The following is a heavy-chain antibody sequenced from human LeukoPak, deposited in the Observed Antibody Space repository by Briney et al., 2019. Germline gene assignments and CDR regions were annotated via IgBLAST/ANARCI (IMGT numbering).Heavy chain of an antibody. CDR1: GFTFDDYA. J-gene: IGHJ4*02. Sequence: GGSLRLSCAASGFTFDDYAMHWVRHAPGKGREGVSGISWNSGSIGYADSVKGRFTISRDNSKNSLYLQMNSLRAEDTALYYCAKGITMIVVGLDYWGQGTLVTVSS. D-gene: IGHD3-22*01. CDR3: AKGITMIVVGLDY. CDR2: ISWNSGSI. V-gene: IGHV3-9*01.